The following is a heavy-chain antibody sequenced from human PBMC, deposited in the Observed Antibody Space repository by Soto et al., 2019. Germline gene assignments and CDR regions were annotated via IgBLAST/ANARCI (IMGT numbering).Heavy chain of an antibody. CDR1: GYTFTSYG. Sequence: ASVKVSCEASGYTFTSYGISWVRQAPGQGLEWMGWISAYNGNTNYAQKLQGRVTMTTDTSTSTAYMELRSLRSDDTAVYYCARFVSSGYAFDYWGQGTLVTVSS. J-gene: IGHJ4*02. CDR3: ARFVSSGYAFDY. CDR2: ISAYNGNT. V-gene: IGHV1-18*01. D-gene: IGHD3-22*01.